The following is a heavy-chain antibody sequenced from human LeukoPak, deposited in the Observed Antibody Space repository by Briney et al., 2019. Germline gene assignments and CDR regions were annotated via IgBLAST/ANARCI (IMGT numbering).Heavy chain of an antibody. CDR3: AKGGHDFNPFYW. D-gene: IGHD2-21*02. CDR1: GFTFSTSA. J-gene: IGHJ4*02. CDR2: IKGGSGDP. Sequence: GGYLRLSCAASGFTFSTSAMGWVRQAPGKGLEWVSSIKGGSGDPFYADSVKGRFTISRDNSKNTLFLQLNSLRADDSAVYYCAKGGHDFNPFYWWGQGTLVTVSS. V-gene: IGHV3-23*01.